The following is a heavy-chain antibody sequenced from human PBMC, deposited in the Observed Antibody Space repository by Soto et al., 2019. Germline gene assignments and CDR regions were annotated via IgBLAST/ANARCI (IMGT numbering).Heavy chain of an antibody. CDR3: ARGSILANPHYYYGMYV. V-gene: IGHV3-30*03. CDR1: GFTFSSYG. CDR2: ISYDGSNK. D-gene: IGHD3-3*01. J-gene: IGHJ6*02. Sequence: GSLRLSCAASGFTFSSYGMHWVRLAPGKGLEWVAVISYDGSNKYYADSVKGRFTISRDNSKNTLYLQMNSLRAEDTAVYYCARGSILANPHYYYGMYVWGQRTTVTVSS.